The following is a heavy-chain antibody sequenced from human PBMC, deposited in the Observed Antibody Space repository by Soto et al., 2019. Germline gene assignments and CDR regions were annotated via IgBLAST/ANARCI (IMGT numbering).Heavy chain of an antibody. V-gene: IGHV1-3*01. CDR2: INAGNGNT. CDR1: GFNFDYYA. D-gene: IGHD1-26*01. Sequence: QVQLVQSGAEMKRPGASVKVSCRTSGFNFDYYALHWVRQAPGHRLEWMGWINAGNGNTTYSEKVKGRVTLRRDSSASTVYIEMSRLRSEDTAMYYCVRDMVGARKAFDIWGQGTMITVSS. CDR3: VRDMVGARKAFDI. J-gene: IGHJ3*02.